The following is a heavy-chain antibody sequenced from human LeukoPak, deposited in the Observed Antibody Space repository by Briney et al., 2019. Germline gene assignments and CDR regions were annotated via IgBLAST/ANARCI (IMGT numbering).Heavy chain of an antibody. Sequence: ASVKVSCKASGYTFTGYYMHWVRQAPGQGLEWMGIINPSGGSTSYAQKFQGRVTMTRDTSTSTVYMELSSLRSEDTAVYYCARAPWGRAEYFQHWGQGTLVTVSS. D-gene: IGHD7-27*01. CDR3: ARAPWGRAEYFQH. J-gene: IGHJ1*01. CDR1: GYTFTGYY. CDR2: INPSGGST. V-gene: IGHV1-46*01.